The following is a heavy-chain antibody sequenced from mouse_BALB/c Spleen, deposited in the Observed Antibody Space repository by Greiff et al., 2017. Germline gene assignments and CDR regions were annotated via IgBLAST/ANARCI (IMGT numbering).Heavy chain of an antibody. CDR3: ARDYRGSWFAY. V-gene: IGHV1S29*02. CDR1: GYTFTDYN. J-gene: IGHJ3*01. CDR2: IYPYNGGT. D-gene: IGHD2-12*01. Sequence: EVQLQQSGPELVKPGASVKISCKASGYTFTDYNMHWVKQSHGKSLEWIGYIYPYNGGTGYNQKFKSKATLTVDNSSSTAYMELRSLTSEDSSVYDCARDYRGSWFAYWGQGTLVTVSS.